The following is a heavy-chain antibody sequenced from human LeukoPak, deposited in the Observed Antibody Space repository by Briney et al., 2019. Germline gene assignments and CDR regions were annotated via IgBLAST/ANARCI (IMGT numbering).Heavy chain of an antibody. CDR3: ARGHSYYDFWSGYLNAFDI. D-gene: IGHD3-3*01. V-gene: IGHV1-18*01. CDR2: ISAYNGNP. CDR1: GYTFTSYG. Sequence: ASVKVSCKASGYTFTSYGISWVRQAPGQGLEWMGWISAYNGNPNYAQKLQGRVTMTTDTSTGTAYMELSSLRSEDTAVYYCARGHSYYDFWSGYLNAFDIWGQGTMVTVSS. J-gene: IGHJ3*02.